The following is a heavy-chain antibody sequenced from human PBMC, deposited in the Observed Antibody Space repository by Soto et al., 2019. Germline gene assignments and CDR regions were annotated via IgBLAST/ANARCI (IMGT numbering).Heavy chain of an antibody. CDR1: GYTFTSYG. CDR2: ISAYNGNT. V-gene: IGHV1-18*01. CDR3: ARDYDFWSGYYTGTSPYYYYYYGMDV. Sequence: ASVKPSCTAPGYTFTSYGISWVRQSPGQGLEWMGWISAYNGNTNYAQKLQGRVTMTTDTSTSTAYMELRSLRSDDTAVYYCARDYDFWSGYYTGTSPYYYYYYGMDVWGQGTTVTVSS. J-gene: IGHJ6*02. D-gene: IGHD3-3*01.